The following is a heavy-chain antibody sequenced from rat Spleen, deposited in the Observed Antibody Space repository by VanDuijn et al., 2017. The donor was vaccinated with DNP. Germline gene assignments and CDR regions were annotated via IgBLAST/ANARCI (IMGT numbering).Heavy chain of an antibody. V-gene: IGHV5-19*01. CDR3: ARVGDLHYGGDGDVLDV. D-gene: IGHD1-1*01. Sequence: EVQLVESGGGLVQPGRSLKLSCAASGFTFSNSGMHWIRQAPTKGLEWVAFISPSGGTTYYRDSVKGRFTISRANAKSTLYLQMDGLRSEDTATYYCARVGDLHYGGDGDVLDVWGQGTSVTVSS. J-gene: IGHJ4*01. CDR2: ISPSGGTT. CDR1: GFTFSNSG.